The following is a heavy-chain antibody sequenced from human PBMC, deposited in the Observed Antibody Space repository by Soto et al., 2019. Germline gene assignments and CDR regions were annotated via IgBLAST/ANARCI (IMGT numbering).Heavy chain of an antibody. CDR2: IIPIFGTA. V-gene: IGHV1-69*13. D-gene: IGHD2-2*01. CDR3: ARADQGYCISTSCRNWFDP. Sequence: ASVKVSCKASGGTFSSYAISWVRQAPGQGLEWMGGIIPIFGTANYAQKFQGRVTITADESTSTAYMELSSLRSEDTAVYYCARADQGYCISTSCRNWFDPWGQGTLVTVSS. CDR1: GGTFSSYA. J-gene: IGHJ5*02.